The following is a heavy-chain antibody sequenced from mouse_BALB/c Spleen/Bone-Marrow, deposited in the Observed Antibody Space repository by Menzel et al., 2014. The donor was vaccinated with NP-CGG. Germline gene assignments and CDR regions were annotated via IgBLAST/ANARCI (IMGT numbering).Heavy chain of an antibody. CDR3: ASYRYAWYFDV. CDR2: IDPANGNT. V-gene: IGHV14-3*02. J-gene: IGHJ1*01. D-gene: IGHD2-14*01. CDR1: GFNIKDTY. Sequence: EVMLVESGAELVKPGASVKLSCTASGFNIKDTYLHWVKRRPEQGLEWIGRIDPANGNTKYDPKFQGKATITADTSSSTAYLQLSSLTSEDTAVYYCASYRYAWYFDVWGAGTTVTVSS.